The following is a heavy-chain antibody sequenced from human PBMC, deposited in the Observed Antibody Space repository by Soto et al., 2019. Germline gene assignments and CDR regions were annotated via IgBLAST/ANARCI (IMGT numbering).Heavy chain of an antibody. CDR3: ARGSGNPFDY. CDR1: GGSMNTYY. J-gene: IGHJ4*02. Sequence: SETLSLTCSVSGGSMNTYYWSWIRQPPGKGLEWIGYIYSSGSTNYKLSLKSRVVFSVDTSKNQFSLKLSSVTAADTAVYYCARGSGNPFDYWGQGTLVTVSS. CDR2: IYSSGST. D-gene: IGHD2-15*01. V-gene: IGHV4-59*01.